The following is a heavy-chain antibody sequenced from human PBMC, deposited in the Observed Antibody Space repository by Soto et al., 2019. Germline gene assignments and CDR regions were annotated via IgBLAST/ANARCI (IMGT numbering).Heavy chain of an antibody. CDR2: IFYSGST. Sequence: SLSRTGTVSGGSISSGGNYWSWIRQHPGKGLEWIGYIFYSGSTYYNPSLKSRVTISVDTSKNQFSLKLSSVTAADTAVYYCARAPGDYFDYWGQGTLVTVSS. V-gene: IGHV4-31*03. CDR3: ARAPGDYFDY. CDR1: GGSISSGGNY. J-gene: IGHJ4*02.